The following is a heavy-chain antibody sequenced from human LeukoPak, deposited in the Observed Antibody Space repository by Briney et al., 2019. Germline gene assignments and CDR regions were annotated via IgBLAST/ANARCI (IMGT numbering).Heavy chain of an antibody. D-gene: IGHD1-1*01. CDR1: GHSFTNYW. J-gene: IGHJ4*02. CDR2: IYPGDSDT. V-gene: IGHV5-51*01. Sequence: GESLKISCKDSGHSFTNYWIAWVRQMPGKGLEWVGIIYPGDSDTRYSPSFQGQVTISADKSISTAYLQWSSLKASDTSIYYCARQGYNSVWVSFDYWGQGTLVTVYS. CDR3: ARQGYNSVWVSFDY.